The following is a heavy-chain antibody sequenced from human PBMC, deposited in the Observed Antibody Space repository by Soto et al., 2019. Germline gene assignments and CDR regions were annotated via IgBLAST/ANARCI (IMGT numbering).Heavy chain of an antibody. CDR3: ARDGGNGYDYLWFDP. V-gene: IGHV4-31*03. Sequence: QVQLQESGPGLVKPSQTLSLTCTVSGGSISSGGYYWSWIRQHPGKGLEWIGYIYYSGSTYYNPSLKSRVTRSVDTSKNQFSLKLSSVTAADTAVYYCARDGGNGYDYLWFDPWGQGTLVTVSS. CDR1: GGSISSGGYY. D-gene: IGHD5-12*01. J-gene: IGHJ5*02. CDR2: IYYSGST.